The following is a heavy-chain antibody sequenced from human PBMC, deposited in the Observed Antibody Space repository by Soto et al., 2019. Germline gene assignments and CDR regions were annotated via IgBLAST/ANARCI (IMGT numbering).Heavy chain of an antibody. CDR2: INAGNGNT. J-gene: IGHJ4*02. Sequence: QVQLVQSGAEVKKPGASVKVSCKASGYIFTSYVMGWVRQAPGQRLEWMGWINAGNGNTKYSQKFQVRVTITRDTSANTAYMELSSLRSEYTAVYYCARSAPPIDYWGQGTLVTVSS. CDR3: ARSAPPIDY. CDR1: GYIFTSYV. V-gene: IGHV1-3*01.